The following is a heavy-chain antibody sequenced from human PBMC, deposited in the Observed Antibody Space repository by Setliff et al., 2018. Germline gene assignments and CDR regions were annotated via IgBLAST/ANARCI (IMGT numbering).Heavy chain of an antibody. J-gene: IGHJ4*02. Sequence: ASVKVSCKASGNTFTGYYIHWLRQAPGQGLEWMGCINPNSGDTTFAQKFQGRVTITRDTSNSTDYMDLSRLTSDYTAVYYCARVRPCGGDCSTGVGGPYYFDHWGQGTLVTVSS. CDR2: INPNSGDT. CDR1: GNTFTGYY. CDR3: ARVRPCGGDCSTGVGGPYYFDH. D-gene: IGHD2-21*02. V-gene: IGHV1-2*02.